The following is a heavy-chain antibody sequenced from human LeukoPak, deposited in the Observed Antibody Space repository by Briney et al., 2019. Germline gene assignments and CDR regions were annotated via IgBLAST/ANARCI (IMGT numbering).Heavy chain of an antibody. Sequence: SETLSLTCTVSGGSISSGDYYWSWIRQPPGKGLEWIGYIYYSGSTYYNLSLKSRVTISVDTSKNQFSLKLSSVTAADTAVYYCARNGNAGTFDYWGQGTLVTVSS. CDR1: GGSISSGDYY. V-gene: IGHV4-30-4*01. J-gene: IGHJ4*02. D-gene: IGHD6-13*01. CDR3: ARNGNAGTFDY. CDR2: IYYSGST.